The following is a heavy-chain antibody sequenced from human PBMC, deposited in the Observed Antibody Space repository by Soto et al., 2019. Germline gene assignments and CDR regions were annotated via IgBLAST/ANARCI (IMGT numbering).Heavy chain of an antibody. V-gene: IGHV2-5*01. Sequence: QITLKESGPTLVKPTQTLTLTCTVSGFSLSTSGLGVGWIRQPPGKALEWLTLIYWNDDTRYSRSLKSRLTIPQDTEKHKLVLTMTKMDPVDNGTDYCEHADYNICEVDGLDGRGQWTTVTVSS. CDR3: EHADYNICEVDGLDG. CDR1: GFSLSTSGLG. CDR2: IYWNDDT. J-gene: IGHJ6*02. D-gene: IGHD3-9*01.